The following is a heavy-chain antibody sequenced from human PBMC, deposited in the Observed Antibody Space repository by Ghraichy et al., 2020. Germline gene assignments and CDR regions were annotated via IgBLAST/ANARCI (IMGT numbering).Heavy chain of an antibody. CDR1: GFTFSSYS. CDR2: ISGGGSAT. D-gene: IGHD2-2*01. Sequence: GRSLRLSCAASGFTFSSYSMNWVRQAPGKGLEFVSYISGGGSATYHADSVKGRFTISRGDAKNSWYLQMSSLRAEDTAVYYCARVGKLPAPKRPLDYWGQGTLVTVSS. V-gene: IGHV3-48*01. CDR3: ARVGKLPAPKRPLDY. J-gene: IGHJ4*02.